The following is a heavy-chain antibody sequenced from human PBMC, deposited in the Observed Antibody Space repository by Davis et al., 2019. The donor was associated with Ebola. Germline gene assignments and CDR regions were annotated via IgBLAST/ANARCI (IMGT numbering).Heavy chain of an antibody. CDR3: TITTVTLDY. CDR2: IRSKANSYAT. D-gene: IGHD4-17*01. J-gene: IGHJ4*02. CDR1: GFTFSGSA. V-gene: IGHV3-73*01. Sequence: PGGSLRLSCAASGFTFSGSAMHWVRQASAKGLEWVGRIRSKANSYATAYAASVKGRFTISRDDSKNTAYLQMNSLKTEDTAVYYCTITTVTLDYWGQGTLVTVSS.